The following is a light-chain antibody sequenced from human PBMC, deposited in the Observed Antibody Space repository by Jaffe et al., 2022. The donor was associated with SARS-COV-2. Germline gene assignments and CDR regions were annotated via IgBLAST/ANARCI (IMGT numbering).Light chain of an antibody. J-gene: IGLJ1*01. CDR2: EVT. CDR1: NSDVGRYYY. Sequence: QSALTQPASVSGSPGQSLTISCTGTNSDVGRYYYVSWYQHHPGKAPKLMIYEVTNRPSGVPDRFSGSKSGNSASLTISGLQAEDEADYYCSSFTTSSTLVFGTGTKVTVL. CDR3: SSFTTSSTLV. V-gene: IGLV2-14*01.